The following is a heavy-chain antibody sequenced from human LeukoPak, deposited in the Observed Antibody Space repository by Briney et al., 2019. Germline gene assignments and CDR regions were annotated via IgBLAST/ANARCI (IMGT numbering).Heavy chain of an antibody. J-gene: IGHJ4*02. CDR1: GFTFSSYA. CDR3: AKDTVSNYIVVVPAAVFDY. CDR2: ISGSGGST. D-gene: IGHD2-2*01. Sequence: GGSLRLSCAASGFTFSSYAMSWVRQAPGKGLEWVSAISGSGGSTYYADSVKGRFTISRDNSKDTLYLQMNSLRAEDTAVYYCAKDTVSNYIVVVPAAVFDYWGQGTLVTVSS. V-gene: IGHV3-23*01.